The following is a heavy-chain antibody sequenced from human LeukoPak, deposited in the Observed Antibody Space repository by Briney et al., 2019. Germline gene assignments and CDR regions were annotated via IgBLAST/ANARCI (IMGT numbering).Heavy chain of an antibody. V-gene: IGHV3-33*01. D-gene: IGHD1-1*01. Sequence: GTSLRLSCVASGFTFKSYGMHWVRQAPGKGLEWVAMTWYDGSNKYYAGSVKGRFAISRDNSKNTVSLQMDSLRVEDTAVYYCARGTSGGANTLDPWGQGTLATVSS. J-gene: IGHJ5*02. CDR3: ARGTSGGANTLDP. CDR1: GFTFKSYG. CDR2: TWYDGSNK.